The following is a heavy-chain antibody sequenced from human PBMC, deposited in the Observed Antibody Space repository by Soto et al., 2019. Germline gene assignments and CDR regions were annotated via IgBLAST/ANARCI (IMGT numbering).Heavy chain of an antibody. CDR2: ISYDGSNK. J-gene: IGHJ4*02. CDR1: GFTFSSYA. CDR3: AREVVAPTLSPNFDY. Sequence: QVQLVESGGGVVQPGRSLRLSCAASGFTFSSYAMHWVRQAPGKGLEWVAVISYDGSNKYYADSVKGRFTISRDNSKNTLYLQMNSLRAEDTAVYYFAREVVAPTLSPNFDYWGQGTLVTGSS. V-gene: IGHV3-30-3*01. D-gene: IGHD2-15*01.